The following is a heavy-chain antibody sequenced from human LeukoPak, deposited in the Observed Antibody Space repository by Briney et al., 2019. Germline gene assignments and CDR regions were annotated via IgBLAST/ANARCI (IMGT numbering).Heavy chain of an antibody. V-gene: IGHV4-34*01. CDR1: GGSFSGNY. Sequence: SETLSLTCAVYGGSFSGNYWSWIRQPPGKGLEWIGEINHNGSTNYNPSLKSRVTISVDTSKNQFYLKLSSVTAADTAVYYCATGPLGPGQLLTPLFAASDDYWGQGTLVTVSS. J-gene: IGHJ4*02. CDR2: INHNGST. CDR3: ATGPLGPGQLLTPLFAASDDY. D-gene: IGHD2-2*01.